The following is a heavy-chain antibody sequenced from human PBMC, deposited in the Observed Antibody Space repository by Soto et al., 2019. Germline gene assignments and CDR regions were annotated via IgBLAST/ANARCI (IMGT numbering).Heavy chain of an antibody. CDR3: ARDCSGGSCYPSRDYYGMDV. CDR2: IYYSGST. V-gene: IGHV4-30-4*01. D-gene: IGHD2-15*01. CDR1: VGSISSGDYY. J-gene: IGHJ6*02. Sequence: SETLSLTCTVSVGSISSGDYYWSWIRQPPGKGLEWIGYIYYSGSTYYNPSLKSRVTISVDTSKNQFSLKLSSVTAADTAVYYCARDCSGGSCYPSRDYYGMDVWGQGTTVTVSS.